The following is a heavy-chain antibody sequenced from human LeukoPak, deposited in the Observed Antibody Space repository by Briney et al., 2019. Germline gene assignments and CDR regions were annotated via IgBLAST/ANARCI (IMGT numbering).Heavy chain of an antibody. V-gene: IGHV3-23*01. J-gene: IGHJ4*02. CDR2: ISGSGDRT. CDR3: AREFIGYGNTDY. D-gene: IGHD5-12*01. Sequence: GGSLRLSCIASGFTFSNYGMSWVRQAPGKGLEWVSIISGSGDRTLHADSVKGRFTVSRDNSKNTVYLQMNSLRAEDTAVYYCAREFIGYGNTDYWGQGTLVTVSS. CDR1: GFTFSNYG.